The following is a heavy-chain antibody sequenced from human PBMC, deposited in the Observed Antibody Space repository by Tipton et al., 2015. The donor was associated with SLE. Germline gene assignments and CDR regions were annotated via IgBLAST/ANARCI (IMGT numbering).Heavy chain of an antibody. V-gene: IGHV4-38-2*02. Sequence: TLSLTCTVSGYSISSGYYWGWVRQPPGKGLEWIGSVYHSGTTYYTPSLKSRVSMSVDTSKNQISLKLSSVTAADTAVYYCTRAPEHCTGGDCLSPFDYWGQGTLVTVSS. CDR3: TRAPEHCTGGDCLSPFDY. CDR1: GYSISSGYY. D-gene: IGHD2-8*02. CDR2: VYHSGTT. J-gene: IGHJ4*02.